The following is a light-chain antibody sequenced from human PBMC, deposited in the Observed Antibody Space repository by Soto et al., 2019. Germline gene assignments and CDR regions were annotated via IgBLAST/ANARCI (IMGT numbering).Light chain of an antibody. CDR2: DAS. Sequence: DIQMTQSPSTLSASVGDRFTITCRASQSISSWLAWYQQKPGKAPKLLIYDASRLESGLQSRCSGSGSGTDLTLTISSLQPDDFASYYCQQYNSYSRYTFGQGTKLEIK. V-gene: IGKV1-5*01. CDR1: QSISSW. CDR3: QQYNSYSRYT. J-gene: IGKJ2*01.